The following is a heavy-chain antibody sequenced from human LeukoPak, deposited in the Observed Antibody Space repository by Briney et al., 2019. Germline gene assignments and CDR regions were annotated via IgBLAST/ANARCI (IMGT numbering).Heavy chain of an antibody. CDR3: ARHSSMTTVVFDY. CDR2: IYYSGNT. Sequence: GSLRLSCAASGFTFSSYAMSWVRQPPGKGLEWIGSIYYSGNTYYNPSLKTRVTISVDTSKRQFSLKLSSVTASDTALYYCARHSSMTTVVFDYWGQGTLVTVSS. J-gene: IGHJ4*02. D-gene: IGHD4-23*01. V-gene: IGHV4-39*01. CDR1: GFTFSSYA.